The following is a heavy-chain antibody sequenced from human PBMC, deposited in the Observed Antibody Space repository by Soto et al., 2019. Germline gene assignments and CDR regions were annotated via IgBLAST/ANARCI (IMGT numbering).Heavy chain of an antibody. CDR2: IYWDDDK. Sequence: SGPTLVNPTQTLTLTCTFSGFSLSSTRVAVGWIRQPPGKALEWLALIYWDDDKRYSPFLKSRLTITKDTSKNQVVLTMTNMDPVDTATYFFSLRVVAGLGYLFYYCGQRTLVPVSS. D-gene: IGHD3-9*01. J-gene: IGHJ4*02. CDR1: GFSLSSTRVA. CDR3: SLRVVAGLGYLFYY. V-gene: IGHV2-5*02.